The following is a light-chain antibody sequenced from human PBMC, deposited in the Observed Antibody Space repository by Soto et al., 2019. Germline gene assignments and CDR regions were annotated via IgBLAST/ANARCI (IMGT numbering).Light chain of an antibody. CDR2: GAS. J-gene: IGKJ5*01. CDR1: QSVSSR. V-gene: IGKV3-11*01. Sequence: EIVLTQSPGTLSLSPGERATLSCRASQSVSSRLDWYQQKSGQAPTLLISGASSRAAGITARCCGSGSGTDFTLTINSLEPEDSAVYYCQQRSNWPSITFGQGTRLEI. CDR3: QQRSNWPSIT.